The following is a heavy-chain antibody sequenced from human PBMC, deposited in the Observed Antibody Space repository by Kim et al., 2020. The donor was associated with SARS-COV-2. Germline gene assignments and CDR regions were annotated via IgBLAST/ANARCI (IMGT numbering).Heavy chain of an antibody. CDR3: ARGRGGATVVTLGLGYYYYGMDV. D-gene: IGHD4-17*01. V-gene: IGHV4-34*01. CDR1: GGSFSGYY. Sequence: SETLSLTCAVYGGSFSGYYWSWIRQPPGKGLEWIGEINHSGSTNYNPSLKSRVTISVDTSKNQFPLKLSSVTAADTAVYYCARGRGGATVVTLGLGYYYYGMDVWGQGTTVTVSS. CDR2: INHSGST. J-gene: IGHJ6*02.